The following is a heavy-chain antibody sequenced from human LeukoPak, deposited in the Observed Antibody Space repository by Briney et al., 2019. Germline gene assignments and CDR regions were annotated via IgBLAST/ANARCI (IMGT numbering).Heavy chain of an antibody. CDR3: ARVLYSSGWYGDHY. Sequence: GGSLRLSCAASGFTFSSYWMSWVRQAPGKGLEWVSYISSSSSTIYYADSVKGRFTVSRDNAKNSLYLQMNSLRAEDTAVYYCARVLYSSGWYGDHYWGQGTLVTVSS. J-gene: IGHJ4*02. CDR2: ISSSSSTI. V-gene: IGHV3-48*01. CDR1: GFTFSSYW. D-gene: IGHD6-19*01.